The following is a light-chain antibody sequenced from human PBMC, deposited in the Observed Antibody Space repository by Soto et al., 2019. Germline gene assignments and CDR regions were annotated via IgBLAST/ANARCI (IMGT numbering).Light chain of an antibody. CDR1: QGISNF. V-gene: IGKV1-27*01. J-gene: IGKJ1*01. Sequence: DIQMTQSPSSLSASVEDGVTITCRASQGISNFLAWYQQKPGKVPKLLIYAASTLQSGVPSRFSGSGSGTDFTLTISSLQPEDVATYYCQKYNSAPWTFGQGTKVEIK. CDR2: AAS. CDR3: QKYNSAPWT.